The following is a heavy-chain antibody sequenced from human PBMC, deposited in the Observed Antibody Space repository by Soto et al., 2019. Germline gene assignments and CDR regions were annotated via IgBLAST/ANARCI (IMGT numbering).Heavy chain of an antibody. CDR2: IYWDNDK. D-gene: IGHD3-16*01. J-gene: IGHJ3*01. V-gene: IGHV2-5*02. Sequence: GPTLVNPTPTLTLTCTFSGFALYTSRVGVAWIRQPPGKALEWLAIIYWDNDKRYSPSLESRLAITKDTSKTQVVLTMTNLDPVDTATYYCAHIMITFGGVTALDAFDFWGQGTMVTVSS. CDR3: AHIMITFGGVTALDAFDF. CDR1: GFALYTSRVG.